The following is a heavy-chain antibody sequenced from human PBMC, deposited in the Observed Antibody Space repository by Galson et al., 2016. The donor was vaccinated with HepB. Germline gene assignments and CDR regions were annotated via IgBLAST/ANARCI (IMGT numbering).Heavy chain of an antibody. V-gene: IGHV3-30*18. Sequence: SLRLSCAASGFTFTSFGLHWVRQAPGKGLEWVALISYDGRNKNYANSVKGRFTISRDNSKDTLYVQMNRLTAEDTAVYYCAKEGFGCIGASCYSEFDSWGQGTLVTVSS. D-gene: IGHD2-15*01. CDR3: AKEGFGCIGASCYSEFDS. CDR1: GFTFTSFG. CDR2: ISYDGRNK. J-gene: IGHJ4*02.